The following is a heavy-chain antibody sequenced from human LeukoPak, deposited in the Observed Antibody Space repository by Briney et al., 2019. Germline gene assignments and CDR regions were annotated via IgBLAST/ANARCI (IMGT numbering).Heavy chain of an antibody. J-gene: IGHJ6*03. V-gene: IGHV4-4*07. D-gene: IGHD1-26*01. Sequence: SETLSLTCTVSGGSISSYYWSWIRQPAGKGLEWIGRIYTSGSTNYNPSLKSRVTMSVDTPKKQISLKLSSVTAADTAVYYCARDFTDSGSSLVYYYYYYMDVWGKGTTVTVSS. CDR2: IYTSGST. CDR3: ARDFTDSGSSLVYYYYYYMDV. CDR1: GGSISSYY.